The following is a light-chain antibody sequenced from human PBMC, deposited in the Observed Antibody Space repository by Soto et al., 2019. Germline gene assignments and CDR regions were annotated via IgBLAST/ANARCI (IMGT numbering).Light chain of an antibody. V-gene: IGKV3-15*01. Sequence: ELILTQSPASLSVSPGERATLSCRASQSVNNNLAWYQQKRGQAPRLLISCASTRATGIPGRFRGSGSGTEFTLTITSLQSDDFAVYFCQQYNNWPPDTFGQGTKLEIK. CDR3: QQYNNWPPDT. CDR2: CAS. J-gene: IGKJ2*01. CDR1: QSVNNN.